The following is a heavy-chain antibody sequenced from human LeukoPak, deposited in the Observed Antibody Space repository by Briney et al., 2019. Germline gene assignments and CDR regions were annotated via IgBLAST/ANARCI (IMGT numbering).Heavy chain of an antibody. CDR3: ASVPTDPHYYDSSGNLWFDP. D-gene: IGHD3-22*01. CDR1: GGSISSTNW. Sequence: SETLSLTCAVSGGSISSTNWWSWVRQSPGKGLEWIGEIYHSGSTNYKPSLRSRVTISVDTSKNQFSLKLSSVTAADTAVYYCASVPTDPHYYDSSGNLWFDPWGQGTLVTVSS. J-gene: IGHJ5*02. V-gene: IGHV4-4*02. CDR2: IYHSGST.